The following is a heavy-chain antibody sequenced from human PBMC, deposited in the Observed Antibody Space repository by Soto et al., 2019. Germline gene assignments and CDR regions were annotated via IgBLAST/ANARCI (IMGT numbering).Heavy chain of an antibody. CDR1: GFTFDDYT. V-gene: IGHV3-43*01. Sequence: GGSLRLSCAASGFTFDDYTMHWVRQAPGKGLEWVSLISWDGGSTYYADSVKGRFTISRDNSKNSLYLQMNSLRTEDTALYYCAKEGYCSSTSCRDYYFDYWGQGPLVTVYS. D-gene: IGHD2-2*01. CDR2: ISWDGGST. J-gene: IGHJ4*02. CDR3: AKEGYCSSTSCRDYYFDY.